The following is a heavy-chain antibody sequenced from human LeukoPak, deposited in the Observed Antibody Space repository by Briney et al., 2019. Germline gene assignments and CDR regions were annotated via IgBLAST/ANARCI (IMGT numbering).Heavy chain of an antibody. V-gene: IGHV4-31*03. D-gene: IGHD2-2*01. J-gene: IGHJ1*01. CDR2: IYYSGST. Sequence: SETPSLTCTVSGGSISSGGYYWSWIRQHPGKGLEWIGYIYYSGSTYYNPSLKSRVTISVDTSKNQFSLKLSSVTAADTAVYYCARDRGTKGYFQHWGQGTLVTVSS. CDR1: GGSISSGGYY. CDR3: ARDRGTKGYFQH.